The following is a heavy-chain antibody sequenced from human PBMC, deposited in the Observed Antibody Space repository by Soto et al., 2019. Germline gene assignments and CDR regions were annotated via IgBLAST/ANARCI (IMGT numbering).Heavy chain of an antibody. D-gene: IGHD1-20*01. CDR1: GGSISSGGYY. Sequence: SETLSLTCTVSGGSISSGGYYWILIRQHPGKGLEWIGYIYYSGSTYYNPSLKSRVTISVDTSKNQFSLKLSSVTAADTAVYYCARADYGRYNWNDVALRYYYYMDVWGKGTTVTVSS. CDR2: IYYSGST. CDR3: ARADYGRYNWNDVALRYYYYMDV. J-gene: IGHJ6*03. V-gene: IGHV4-31*03.